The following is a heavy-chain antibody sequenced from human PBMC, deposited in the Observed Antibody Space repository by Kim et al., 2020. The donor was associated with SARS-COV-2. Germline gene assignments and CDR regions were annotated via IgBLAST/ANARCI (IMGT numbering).Heavy chain of an antibody. Sequence: SADSVKGRFPLSRDNSKNTLYLQMGSLGADDTAVYYCAKGAGSPDYFDSWGQGTLVTVSS. J-gene: IGHJ4*02. V-gene: IGHV3-23*01. CDR3: AKGAGSPDYFDS. D-gene: IGHD3-10*01.